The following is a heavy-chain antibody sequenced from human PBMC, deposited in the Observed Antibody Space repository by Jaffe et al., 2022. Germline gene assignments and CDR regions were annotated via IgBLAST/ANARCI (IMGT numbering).Heavy chain of an antibody. CDR3: ANHPTRYDAFDI. CDR2: ISYDGSNK. CDR1: GFTFSSYG. J-gene: IGHJ3*02. Sequence: QVQLVESGGGVVQPGRSLRLSCAASGFTFSSYGMHWVRQAPGKGLEWVAVISYDGSNKYYADSVKGRFTISRDNSKNTLYLQMNSLRAEDTAVYYCANHPTRYDAFDIWGQGTMVTVSS. V-gene: IGHV3-30*18. D-gene: IGHD5-12*01.